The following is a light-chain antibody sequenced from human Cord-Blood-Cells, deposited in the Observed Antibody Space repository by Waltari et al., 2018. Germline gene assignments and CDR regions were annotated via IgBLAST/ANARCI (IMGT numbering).Light chain of an antibody. CDR3: QQLNSYPLT. CDR1: QGISSY. V-gene: IGKV1-9*01. J-gene: IGKJ4*01. Sequence: DIQLTQSPSFLSASVGDIVTITCRASQGISSYLAWYQQKPGKAPKLLIYAASTLQSGVPSRFSGSGSGTEFTLTINSLQPEDFATYYCQQLNSYPLTFGGGTKVEIK. CDR2: AAS.